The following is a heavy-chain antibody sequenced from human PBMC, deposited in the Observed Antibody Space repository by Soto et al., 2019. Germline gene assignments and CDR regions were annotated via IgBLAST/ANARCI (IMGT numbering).Heavy chain of an antibody. CDR3: ARDFRSSSGYRSLFVKNWFGR. D-gene: IGHD6-13*01. CDR1: GFTYSSYA. CDR2: ISYHGSKK. Sequence: LRLSXAVSGFTYSSYAMHWVRQAPVKGLERVAVISYHGSKKYYADAVKGRLTISKDNSKNTLYLQSSSRRAGDTAVYYCARDFRSSSGYRSLFVKNWFGRWGQGTLVTVSS. J-gene: IGHJ5*02. V-gene: IGHV3-30-3*01.